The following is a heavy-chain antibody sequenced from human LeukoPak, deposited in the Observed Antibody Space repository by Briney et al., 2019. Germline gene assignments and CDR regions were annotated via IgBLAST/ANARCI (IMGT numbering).Heavy chain of an antibody. CDR3: ARDVKNDSSGCYHFW. V-gene: IGHV3-53*01. CDR1: GFTVSSNY. Sequence: GGSLRLSCAASGFTVSSNYMSWVRQAPGKGLEWVSVIYSGGSTYYADSVKGRFTISRDNSKNTLYLQMNSLRAEDTAVYYCARDVKNDSSGCYHFWWGQGTLVTVSS. D-gene: IGHD3-22*01. CDR2: IYSGGST. J-gene: IGHJ4*02.